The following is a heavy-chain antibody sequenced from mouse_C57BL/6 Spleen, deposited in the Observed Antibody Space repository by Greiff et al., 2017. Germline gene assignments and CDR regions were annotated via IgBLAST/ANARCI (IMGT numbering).Heavy chain of an antibody. CDR1: GYTFTDYE. J-gene: IGHJ3*01. Sequence: QVQLKQSGAELVRPGASVTLSCKASGYTFTDYEMHWVKQTPVHGLEWIGAIDPETGGTAYNQKFKGKAILTADKSSSTAYMELRSLTSEDSAVYYCTRPYYDYDWFAYWGQGTLVTVSA. CDR3: TRPYYDYDWFAY. V-gene: IGHV1-15*01. CDR2: IDPETGGT. D-gene: IGHD2-4*01.